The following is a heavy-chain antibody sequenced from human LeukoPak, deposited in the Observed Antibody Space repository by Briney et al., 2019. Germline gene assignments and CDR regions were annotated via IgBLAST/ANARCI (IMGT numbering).Heavy chain of an antibody. CDR2: ICYDGSNK. CDR1: GFTFSSYG. Sequence: PGGSLRLSCAASGFTFSSYGMYWVRQAPGKGLEGVAVICYDGSNKYYADSVKGRFTISRDNSKNTLYLQMNSLRAEDTAVYYCAKDSIPAGYYYMDVWGKGTTVTVSS. J-gene: IGHJ6*03. V-gene: IGHV3-33*06. CDR3: AKDSIPAGYYYMDV. D-gene: IGHD2/OR15-2a*01.